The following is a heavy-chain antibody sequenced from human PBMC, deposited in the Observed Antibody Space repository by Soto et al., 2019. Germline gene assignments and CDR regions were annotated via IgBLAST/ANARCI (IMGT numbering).Heavy chain of an antibody. CDR3: ARILPVTVTTFGYYYYGMDV. D-gene: IGHD4-17*01. Sequence: QVTLKESGPVLVKPTETLTLTCTVSGFSLSNARMGESWIRQPPGKALEWLAHIFSNDEKSYSTSLKSRLTISKDTSKSQVVLTMTNMDPVDTATYYCARILPVTVTTFGYYYYGMDVWGQGTTVTVSS. J-gene: IGHJ6*02. V-gene: IGHV2-26*01. CDR1: GFSLSNARMG. CDR2: IFSNDEK.